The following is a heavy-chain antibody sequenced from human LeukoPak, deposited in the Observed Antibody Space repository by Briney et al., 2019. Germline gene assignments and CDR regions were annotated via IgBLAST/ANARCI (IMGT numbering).Heavy chain of an antibody. CDR3: ARVWQDYSGVDY. J-gene: IGHJ4*02. Sequence: GGSLRLSCAASGFTFSAYHINWVRQAPGKGLEWISYISTTGTTIHYAGSVKGRFAISRDNAKSSLYLQMNSLRDEDTAVYYCARVWQDYSGVDYWGQGTLVTVSS. V-gene: IGHV3-48*02. CDR2: ISTTGTTI. CDR1: GFTFSAYH. D-gene: IGHD2-21*01.